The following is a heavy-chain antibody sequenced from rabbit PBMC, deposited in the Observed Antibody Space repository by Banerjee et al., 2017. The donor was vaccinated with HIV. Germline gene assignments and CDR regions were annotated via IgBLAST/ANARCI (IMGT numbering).Heavy chain of an antibody. Sequence: QEQLVESGGGLVQPEGSLTLTCTVSGMDFNSYYYMCWVRQAPGKGLELSACIYTSSGTTWYASWVHGRFTISRSTSLNTVDLKMTSLTAADTATYFCARVLLVPPYYFNLWGPGTLVTVS. CDR3: ARVLLVPPYYFNL. V-gene: IGHV1S43*01. J-gene: IGHJ4*01. D-gene: IGHD4-2*01. CDR2: IYTSSGTT. CDR1: GMDFNSYYY.